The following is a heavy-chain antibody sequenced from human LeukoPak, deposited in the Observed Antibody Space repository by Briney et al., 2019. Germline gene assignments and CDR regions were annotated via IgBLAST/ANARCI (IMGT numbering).Heavy chain of an antibody. CDR1: GGSISSYY. CDR2: IYYSGST. Sequence: SETLSLTCTVSGGSISSYYWSWVRQPPGKGLEWIGYIYYSGSTNYNPSLKNRVTISVDTSKNQFSLKLSSVTAADTAVYYCAREITGTTWAFDIWGQGTLVTVSS. V-gene: IGHV4-59*01. CDR3: AREITGTTWAFDI. J-gene: IGHJ3*02. D-gene: IGHD1-7*01.